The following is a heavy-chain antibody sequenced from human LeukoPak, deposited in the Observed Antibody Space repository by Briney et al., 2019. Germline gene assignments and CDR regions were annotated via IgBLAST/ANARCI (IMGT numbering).Heavy chain of an antibody. CDR1: GFTFSSSS. D-gene: IGHD5-12*01. CDR2: ITDAVGST. Sequence: GGSLRLSCAASGFTFSSSSISWVRQAPGKGLEWVSAITDAVGSTHYADSVKGRYTISSDNSKNTVYLQMNSLRPEDMAVYYCAKEIFSGLLYIDYWGQGTLVTVSS. J-gene: IGHJ4*02. CDR3: AKEIFSGLLYIDY. V-gene: IGHV3-23*01.